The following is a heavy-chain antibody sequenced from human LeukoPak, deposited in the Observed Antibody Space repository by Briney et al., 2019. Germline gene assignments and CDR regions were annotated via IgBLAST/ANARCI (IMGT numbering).Heavy chain of an antibody. CDR2: ISAYNGNT. V-gene: IGHV1-18*01. CDR3: ARDEYYDSSGSDAFDI. J-gene: IGHJ3*02. Sequence: GASVKVSCKASGYTFTSYGISWVRQAPGQRLEWMGWISAYNGNTNYAQKLQGRVTMTTDTSTSTAYMELRRLRSDDTAVYYCARDEYYDSSGSDAFDIWGQGTMVTVSS. CDR1: GYTFTSYG. D-gene: IGHD3-22*01.